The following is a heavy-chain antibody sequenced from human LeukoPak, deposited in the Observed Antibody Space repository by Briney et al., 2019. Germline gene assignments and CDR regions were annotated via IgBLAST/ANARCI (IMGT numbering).Heavy chain of an antibody. CDR3: AKDRHIGYSSSSRRYFDY. CDR1: GFTFSSYG. D-gene: IGHD6-6*01. CDR2: IRYDGSNK. V-gene: IGHV3-30*02. J-gene: IGHJ4*02. Sequence: PGGSLRLSCAASGFTFSSYGMHWVRQAPGKGLEWVAFIRYDGSNKYYADSVKGRFTISRDNSKNTLYLQMNSLRAEDTAVYYCAKDRHIGYSSSSRRYFDYWGQGTLVTVSS.